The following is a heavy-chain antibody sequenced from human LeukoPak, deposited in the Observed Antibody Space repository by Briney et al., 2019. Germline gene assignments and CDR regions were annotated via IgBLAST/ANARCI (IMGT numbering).Heavy chain of an antibody. Sequence: ASVKVSCKASGYTFTGYYMHWVRQAPGQGLEWMGWINPNSGGTNYAQKFQGRVTMTRDTSISTAYMELSRLRSDDTAVYYCARGAEMAPMYYFDYWGQGTLVTVSS. D-gene: IGHD5-24*01. CDR1: GYTFTGYY. J-gene: IGHJ4*02. V-gene: IGHV1-2*02. CDR2: INPNSGGT. CDR3: ARGAEMAPMYYFDY.